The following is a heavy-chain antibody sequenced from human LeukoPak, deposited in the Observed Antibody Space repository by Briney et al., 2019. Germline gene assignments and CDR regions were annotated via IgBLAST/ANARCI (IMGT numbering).Heavy chain of an antibody. CDR3: ARRGTRYYYYYGMDV. J-gene: IGHJ6*02. V-gene: IGHV3-53*04. D-gene: IGHD1-1*01. Sequence: GGSLRLSCAASGFTVSSNYMSWVRQAPGKGLEWVSVIYSGGSTYYADSVKGRFTISRHNSKNTLYLQMNSLRPEDTAVYYCARRGTRYYYYYGMDVWGQGTTVTVSS. CDR1: GFTVSSNY. CDR2: IYSGGST.